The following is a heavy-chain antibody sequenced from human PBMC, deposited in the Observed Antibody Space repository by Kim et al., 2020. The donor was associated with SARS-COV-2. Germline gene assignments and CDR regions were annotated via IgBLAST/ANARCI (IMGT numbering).Heavy chain of an antibody. Sequence: YDTPTHQDRSTISVDTAKNQFSLKLSSVTGADTSVYYCARRGTGRRYFDYWGQGTLVTVSS. V-gene: IGHV4-39*01. CDR3: ARRGTGRRYFDY. J-gene: IGHJ4*02. D-gene: IGHD1-1*01.